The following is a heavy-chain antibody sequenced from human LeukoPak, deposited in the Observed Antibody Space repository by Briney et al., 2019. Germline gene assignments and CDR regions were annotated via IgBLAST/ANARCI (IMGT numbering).Heavy chain of an antibody. D-gene: IGHD5-12*01. V-gene: IGHV4-39*07. Sequence: SETLSLTCTVSGGSISSSSYYWGWIRQPPGKGLEWVGSIYYSGSSYYNPSLKSRVTISVDTPKNQFSLKLSSVTAADTAVYYCARVANYYYNYMDVWGKGTTVTVSS. CDR2: IYYSGSS. CDR3: ARVANYYYNYMDV. J-gene: IGHJ6*03. CDR1: GGSISSSSYY.